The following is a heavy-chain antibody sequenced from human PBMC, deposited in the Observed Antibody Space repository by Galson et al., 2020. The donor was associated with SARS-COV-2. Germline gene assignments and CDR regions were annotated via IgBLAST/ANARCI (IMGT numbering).Heavy chain of an antibody. D-gene: IGHD6-19*01. Sequence: GESLKISCAASGFTFSSYAMHWVRQAPGKGLEWVAVISYDGSNKYYADSVKGRFTISRDNSKNTLYLQMNSLRAEDTAVYYCARETSSGWYPGPLWGGWFDPWGQGTLVTVSS. CDR3: ARETSSGWYPGPLWGGWFDP. CDR1: GFTFSSYA. J-gene: IGHJ5*02. V-gene: IGHV3-30-3*01. CDR2: ISYDGSNK.